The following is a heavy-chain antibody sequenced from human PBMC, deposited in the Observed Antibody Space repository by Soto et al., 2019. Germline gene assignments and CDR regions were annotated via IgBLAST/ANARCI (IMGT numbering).Heavy chain of an antibody. J-gene: IGHJ6*02. CDR2: ISYDGSNK. D-gene: IGHD3-9*01. Sequence: GGSLRLSCAASGFTFSSYGMHWVRQAPGKGLEWVAVISYDGSNKYYADSVKGRFTISRDNSKNTLYLQMNSLRAEDTAVYYCAKGTPYRYFDWFFEAFYYYYGMDVWGQGTTVTVSS. CDR1: GFTFSSYG. V-gene: IGHV3-30*18. CDR3: AKGTPYRYFDWFFEAFYYYYGMDV.